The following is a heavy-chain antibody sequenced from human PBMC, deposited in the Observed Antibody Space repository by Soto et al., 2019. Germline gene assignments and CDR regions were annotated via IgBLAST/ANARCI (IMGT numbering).Heavy chain of an antibody. CDR2: IYYGGST. CDR3: ARVRREYDNSGPVDY. V-gene: IGHV4-30-2*01. Sequence: SETLSLTCAVSGGSISSGDYSWNWIRQPPGKGLEWIGYIYYGGSTYYNPSLQSRVTMSVDRSRNEFSLKLNSVTAADTAVYYCARVRREYDNSGPVDYWGQGTLVTVSS. CDR1: GGSISSGDYS. J-gene: IGHJ4*02. D-gene: IGHD3-22*01.